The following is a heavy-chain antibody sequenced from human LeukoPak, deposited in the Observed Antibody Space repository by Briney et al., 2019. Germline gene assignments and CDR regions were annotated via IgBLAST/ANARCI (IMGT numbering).Heavy chain of an antibody. D-gene: IGHD6-13*01. J-gene: IGHJ4*02. CDR2: ITSSGSFV. CDR3: ARGLPAAGSDY. V-gene: IGHV3-21*01. Sequence: GGSLRLSCAASGFTFSNYSMNWVRQAPGKGLEWVSSITSSGSFVYYADSLKGRFTISRDNAKNSLYLQMSSLRAEDTAVYFCARGLPAAGSDYWGQGTLVTVSS. CDR1: GFTFSNYS.